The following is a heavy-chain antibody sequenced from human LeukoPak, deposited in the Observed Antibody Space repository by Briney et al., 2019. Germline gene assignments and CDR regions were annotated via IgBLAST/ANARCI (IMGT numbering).Heavy chain of an antibody. Sequence: GGSLRLSFAASGFTVSGNYMTWVRQAPGKGLEWVSVIYSGGNTYYADSVKGRFTISRDNSKNTLYLQMNSLRAEDTAVYYCARYYDTSGYYPYFDYWGQGTLVTVSS. D-gene: IGHD3-22*01. V-gene: IGHV3-53*01. CDR3: ARYYDTSGYYPYFDY. J-gene: IGHJ4*02. CDR2: IYSGGNT. CDR1: GFTVSGNY.